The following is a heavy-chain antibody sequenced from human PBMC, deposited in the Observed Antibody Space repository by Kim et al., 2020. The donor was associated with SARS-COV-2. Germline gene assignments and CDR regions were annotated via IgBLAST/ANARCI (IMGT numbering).Heavy chain of an antibody. Sequence: SETLSLTCTVYGGSFSGHYWSWIRQPTGKGLEWIGEINHSGSTNYNPSLNSRVTISIDTSENQFSLRLSSVTAADTAIYYCARVDDVWDQGALVTVSS. V-gene: IGHV4-34*01. CDR1: GGSFSGHY. CDR3: ARVDDV. D-gene: IGHD1-1*01. CDR2: INHSGST. J-gene: IGHJ4*02.